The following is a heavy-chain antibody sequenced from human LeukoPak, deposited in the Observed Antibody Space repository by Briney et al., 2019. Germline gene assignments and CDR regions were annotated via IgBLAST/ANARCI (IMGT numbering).Heavy chain of an antibody. CDR2: IKQDGSEK. CDR3: AKDLKGPSGSPPFDY. J-gene: IGHJ4*02. D-gene: IGHD1-26*01. Sequence: PGGSLRLSCAASGFTFSSYWMSWVRQAPGKGLEWVANIKQDGSEKYYVDSVKGRFTISRDNAKNSLYLQMNSLRAEDTAVYYCAKDLKGPSGSPPFDYWGQGTLVTVSS. CDR1: GFTFSSYW. V-gene: IGHV3-7*01.